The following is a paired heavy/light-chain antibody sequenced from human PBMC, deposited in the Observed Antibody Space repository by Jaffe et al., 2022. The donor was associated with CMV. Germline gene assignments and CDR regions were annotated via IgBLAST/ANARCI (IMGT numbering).Light chain of an antibody. CDR1: SPNIGNNL. J-gene: IGLJ2*01. Sequence: QSVLTQAPSASGTPGQRVTISCSGSSPNIGNNLVNWYQQLPGTAPKLLIYSNNQRPSGVPDRFSGSKSGTSASLAISGLQSEDEADYYCATWDDSLNGVLFGGGTKLTVL. CDR2: SNN. V-gene: IGLV1-44*01. CDR3: ATWDDSLNGVL.
Heavy chain of an antibody. D-gene: IGHD1-26*01. Sequence: QVHLQESGPGLVKPSQTLSLTCSVSGGSITSGGYSWSWIRQHPGKGLEWIGYIDYRGSTYYNPSLKSRVSISVGTSKSQLSLKLSSVTAADTAMYYCARESPFGGNYMPDSWGQGTLVSVSA. CDR2: IDYRGST. CDR1: GGSITSGGYS. J-gene: IGHJ4*02. CDR3: ARESPFGGNYMPDS. V-gene: IGHV4-31*03.